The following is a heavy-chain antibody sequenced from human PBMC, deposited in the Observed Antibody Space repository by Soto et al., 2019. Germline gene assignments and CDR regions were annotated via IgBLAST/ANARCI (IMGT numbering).Heavy chain of an antibody. J-gene: IGHJ3*02. D-gene: IGHD6-13*01. CDR1: GYTFTGYY. Sequence: ASVKVSCEASGYTFTGYYMHWVRQAPGQGLEWMGWINPNSGGTNYAQKFQGRVTMTRDTSISTAYMELSRLRSDDTAVYYCASKGSSSWYRNAFDIWGQGTMVTVSS. V-gene: IGHV1-2*02. CDR3: ASKGSSSWYRNAFDI. CDR2: INPNSGGT.